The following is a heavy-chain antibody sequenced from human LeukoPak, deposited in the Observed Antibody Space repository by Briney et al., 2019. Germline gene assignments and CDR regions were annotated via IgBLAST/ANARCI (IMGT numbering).Heavy chain of an antibody. CDR2: MNPNSGNT. D-gene: IGHD6-13*01. J-gene: IGHJ4*02. Sequence: GASVKVSCKASGYTFTSYDINWVRQATGQGLEWMGWMNPNSGNTGYAQKFQGRVTMTRDTSISTAYMELSRLRSDDTAVYYCARARSGTGNDYWGQGTLVTVSS. CDR3: ARARSGTGNDY. V-gene: IGHV1-8*02. CDR1: GYTFTSYD.